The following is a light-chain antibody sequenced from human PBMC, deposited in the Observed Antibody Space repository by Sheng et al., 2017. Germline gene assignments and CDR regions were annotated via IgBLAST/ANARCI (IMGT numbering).Light chain of an antibody. CDR2: DAS. Sequence: EIVLTQSPATLSLSPGERATLSCRAGQSVSGYLAWYQQKPGQAPRLLIYDASNRATGIPARFSGSGSGTDYTLTISSPEPEDFAVYFCQQRSNWPLTFGGGTKVEIK. V-gene: IGKV3-11*01. CDR1: QSVSGY. J-gene: IGKJ4*01. CDR3: QQRSNWPLT.